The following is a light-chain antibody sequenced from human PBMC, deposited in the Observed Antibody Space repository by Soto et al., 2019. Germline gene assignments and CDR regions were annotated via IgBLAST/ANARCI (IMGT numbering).Light chain of an antibody. Sequence: QSALTQPASVSGSPGQSITISCTGTSSDVGSYNLVSWYQQHPGKAPKLMIYEGSKRPSGVSNRFSGSKSGNTASLTISGLQAEDEADYYCCSHAGSSTLDVFGTGTKLTVL. J-gene: IGLJ1*01. CDR2: EGS. V-gene: IGLV2-23*01. CDR3: CSHAGSSTLDV. CDR1: SSDVGSYNL.